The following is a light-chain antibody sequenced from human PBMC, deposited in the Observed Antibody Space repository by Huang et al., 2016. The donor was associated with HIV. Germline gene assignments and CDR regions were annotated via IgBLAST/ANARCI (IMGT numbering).Light chain of an antibody. CDR3: QQYENWPRT. J-gene: IGKJ2*01. Sequence: EIVMTQSPATLSVSPGGRATLSCRASQSVDRSLAWYPQKPGQTPRLLRYGTSTRATGIPARFSGSGSETEFTLTISSLQSEYFAVYYCQQYENWPRTFGQGTRLEIK. CDR1: QSVDRS. CDR2: GTS. V-gene: IGKV3-15*01.